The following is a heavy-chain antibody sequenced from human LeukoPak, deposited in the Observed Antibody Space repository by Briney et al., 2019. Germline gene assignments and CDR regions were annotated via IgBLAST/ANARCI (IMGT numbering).Heavy chain of an antibody. CDR2: INHSGST. V-gene: IGHV4-34*01. CDR1: GGSFSGYY. CDR3: ARGRSRRITMIVVVNPYDY. Sequence: SETLSPTCAVYGGSFSGYYWSWIRQPPGKGLEWIGEINHSGSTNYNPSLKSRVTISVDTSKNQFSLKLSSVTAADTAVYYCARGRSRRITMIVVVNPYDYWGQGTLVTVSS. D-gene: IGHD3-22*01. J-gene: IGHJ4*02.